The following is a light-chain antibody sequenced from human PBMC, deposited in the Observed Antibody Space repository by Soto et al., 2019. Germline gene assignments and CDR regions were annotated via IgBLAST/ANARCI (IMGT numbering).Light chain of an antibody. CDR1: QSVSSY. V-gene: IGKV3-15*01. CDR2: GAS. J-gene: IGKJ1*01. CDR3: QQYNNWLMT. Sequence: EVVMTQSPATLSVSPGEGATLSCRASQSVSSYLAWYQQKPGQAPRLLIYGASTRATGIPARFSGSGSGTEFTLTIRTLPSEDSVLYYCQQYNNWLMTVGQGTTVDNK.